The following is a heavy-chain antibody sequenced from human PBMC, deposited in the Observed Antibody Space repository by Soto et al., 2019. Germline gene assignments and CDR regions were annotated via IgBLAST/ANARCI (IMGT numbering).Heavy chain of an antibody. D-gene: IGHD1-26*01. V-gene: IGHV3-23*01. J-gene: IGHJ4*02. CDR1: GFTFSSYA. CDR2: ISGSGGST. Sequence: GGSLRLSCAASGFTFSSYAMFWVRQALGKGLEWVSAISGSGGSTYYADSVKGRFTISRDNSKNTLYLQMNSLRAEDTAVYYCAKDQSGRLATSRRLPDYWGQGTLVTVSS. CDR3: AKDQSGRLATSRRLPDY.